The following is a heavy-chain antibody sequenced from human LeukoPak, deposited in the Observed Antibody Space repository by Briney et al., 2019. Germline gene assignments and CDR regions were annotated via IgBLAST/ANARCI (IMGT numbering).Heavy chain of an antibody. Sequence: GGSLRLSCAASGFSFSTYAMGWVRQAPGKGLEWVSAISGSGGKTYYADSVKGRFTISRDNSKNTLYLQMNSLRAEDTAVYYCAKWGCSGGDCYPFDYWGQGTLVTVSS. CDR1: GFSFSTYA. CDR3: AKWGCSGGDCYPFDY. D-gene: IGHD2-15*01. CDR2: ISGSGGKT. J-gene: IGHJ4*02. V-gene: IGHV3-23*01.